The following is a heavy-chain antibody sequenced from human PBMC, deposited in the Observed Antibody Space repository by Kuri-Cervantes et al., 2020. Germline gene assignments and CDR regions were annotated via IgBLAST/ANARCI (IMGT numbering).Heavy chain of an antibody. V-gene: IGHV1-24*01. D-gene: IGHD2-2*01. CDR3: ARSGDIVVVPAADYYYYYMDV. J-gene: IGHJ6*03. Sequence: ASVKVSCKVSGYTLTELSMHWVRQAPGKGLEWMGGFDPEDGETIYAQKFQGRVTITADKSTSTAYMELSSLRSEDTAVYYCARSGDIVVVPAADYYYYYMDVWGKGTTVTVSS. CDR2: FDPEDGET. CDR1: GYTLTELS.